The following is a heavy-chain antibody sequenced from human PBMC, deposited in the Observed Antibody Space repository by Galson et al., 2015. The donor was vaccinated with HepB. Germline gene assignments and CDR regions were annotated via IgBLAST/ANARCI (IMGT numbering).Heavy chain of an antibody. D-gene: IGHD6-13*01. CDR2: ISPHNGNT. Sequence: SVKVSCKASGYTFTNYGISWFRQAPGQGLEWLGWISPHNGNTNSAQQFQDRVTMTTDTSTTTAYMELRSLRADDTAVYYCARDSSWYYFDYWGQGTLVTVSS. V-gene: IGHV1-18*01. CDR1: GYTFTNYG. CDR3: ARDSSWYYFDY. J-gene: IGHJ4*02.